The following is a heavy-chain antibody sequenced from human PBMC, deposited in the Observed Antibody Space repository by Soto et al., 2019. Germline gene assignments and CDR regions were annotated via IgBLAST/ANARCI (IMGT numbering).Heavy chain of an antibody. CDR3: ASEEREGYGSGFDY. J-gene: IGHJ4*02. CDR1: GFTFSSYG. Sequence: QVQLVESGGGVVQPGRSLRLSCAASGFTFSSYGMHWVRQAPGKGLEWVAVIWYDGSNKYYADSVKGRFTISRDNSKNTLYLQMNSLRAEDTAVYYCASEEREGYGSGFDYWGQGTLVTVSS. CDR2: IWYDGSNK. D-gene: IGHD3-10*01. V-gene: IGHV3-33*01.